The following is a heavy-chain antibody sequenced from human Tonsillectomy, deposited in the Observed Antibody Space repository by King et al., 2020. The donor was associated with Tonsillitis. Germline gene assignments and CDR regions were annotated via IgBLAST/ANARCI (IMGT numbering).Heavy chain of an antibody. CDR1: GGSISSSSYF. J-gene: IGHJ3*02. CDR3: ARRATGIVVVPATRDAFDI. Sequence: VQLQESGPGLVKPSETLSLTCKVSGGSISSSSYFWDWIRQPPGKGLKWIGSIYYSGSTYYNPSLKSRVTISVDTSKNQFSLKLSSVTAADTAVYYCARRATGIVVVPATRDAFDIWGQGTMVTVSS. CDR2: IYYSGST. D-gene: IGHD2-2*01. V-gene: IGHV4-39*01.